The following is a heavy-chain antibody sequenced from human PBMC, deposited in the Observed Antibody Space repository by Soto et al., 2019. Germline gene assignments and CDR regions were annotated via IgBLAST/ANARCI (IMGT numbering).Heavy chain of an antibody. D-gene: IGHD2-15*01. V-gene: IGHV4-4*02. CDR1: SGSISSSNW. CDR2: IYHSGST. J-gene: IGHJ5*02. CDR3: ARQGYCSGGSCYGFDP. Sequence: SETLSLTCAVSSGSISSSNWWSWVRQPPGKGLEWIGEIYHSGSTNYNPSLKSRVTISVDKSKNQFSLKLSSVTAADTAVYYCARQGYCSGGSCYGFDPWGQGTLVTVSS.